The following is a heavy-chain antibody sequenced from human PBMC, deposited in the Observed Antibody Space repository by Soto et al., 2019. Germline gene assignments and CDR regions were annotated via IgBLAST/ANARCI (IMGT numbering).Heavy chain of an antibody. CDR1: GFTLSNYW. D-gene: IGHD3-9*01. J-gene: IGHJ4*02. Sequence: GGSLRLSCAASGFTLSNYWISWVRQAPGKGLEWVANIKQDGSEKYYVDSVKGRFSISRDNAKNSLYLQMNSLRVEDTAMYYCARNPPFDWYTEPGYWGQGTRVTVSS. V-gene: IGHV3-7*04. CDR2: IKQDGSEK. CDR3: ARNPPFDWYTEPGY.